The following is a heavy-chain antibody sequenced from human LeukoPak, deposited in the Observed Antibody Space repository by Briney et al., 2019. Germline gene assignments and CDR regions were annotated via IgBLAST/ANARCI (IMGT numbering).Heavy chain of an antibody. J-gene: IGHJ4*02. Sequence: SVKVSCKASGGSFSSYAISWVRQAPGQGLEWMGRMIPIFGTANYAQKFQGRVTITTDESTSTAYIELSSLRSEDTAVYYCASTYYDFWSGYPPGGYFDYWGRGTLVTVSS. D-gene: IGHD3-3*01. CDR2: MIPIFGTA. V-gene: IGHV1-69*05. CDR3: ASTYYDFWSGYPPGGYFDY. CDR1: GGSFSSYA.